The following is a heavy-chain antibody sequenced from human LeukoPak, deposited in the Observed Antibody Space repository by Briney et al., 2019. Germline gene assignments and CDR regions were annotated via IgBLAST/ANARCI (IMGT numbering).Heavy chain of an antibody. D-gene: IGHD3-10*01. J-gene: IGHJ4*02. V-gene: IGHV4-59*01. CDR2: IYNSGNT. Sequence: AETLSLTCTVSGGSISSDYWSWIRQPPGKGLEWIGYIYNSGNTNYNPSFKSRVTISEDTPKNQFSLKLSSVTAADTAVYYCVRDRELNYWGQGTLVTVSS. CDR3: VRDRELNY. CDR1: GGSISSDY.